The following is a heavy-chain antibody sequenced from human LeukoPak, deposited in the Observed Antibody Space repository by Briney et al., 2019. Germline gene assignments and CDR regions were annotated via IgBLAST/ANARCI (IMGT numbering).Heavy chain of an antibody. D-gene: IGHD3-16*02. Sequence: GGSLRLSCAASGFTFSSSAMSWVRQAPGKGLEWVSTIRDNGGSTYYADSVKGRFTISRDNSKNPLYLQMNSLRAEDTAIYYCAKTIVIPIALGVFDYWGQGTLVTVSS. V-gene: IGHV3-23*01. J-gene: IGHJ4*02. CDR2: IRDNGGST. CDR1: GFTFSSSA. CDR3: AKTIVIPIALGVFDY.